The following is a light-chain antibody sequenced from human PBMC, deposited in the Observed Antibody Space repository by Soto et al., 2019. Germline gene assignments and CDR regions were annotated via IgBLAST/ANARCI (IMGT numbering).Light chain of an antibody. CDR1: SSNIGGNP. V-gene: IGLV1-44*01. CDR2: GTD. CDR3: AAFDDSLNGWV. J-gene: IGLJ3*02. Sequence: QSVLTQPPSASGTPGQRVTISCSGSSSNIGGNPVVWYQQLPGTAPKLFIYGTDQRPSGFPDRFSGSNSGTAAALAISVLQSEDEADYYCAAFDDSLNGWVFGGGTKVTVL.